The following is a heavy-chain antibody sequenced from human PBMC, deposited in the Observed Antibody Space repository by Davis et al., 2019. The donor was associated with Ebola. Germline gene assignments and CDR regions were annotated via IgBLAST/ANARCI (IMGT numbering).Heavy chain of an antibody. V-gene: IGHV1-46*01. CDR2: INPSGGST. Sequence: AASVKVSCKASGYTFTSYYMHWVRQAPGQGLEWMGIINPSGGSTSYAQRFQGRVTMTRDMSTSTVYMELSSLRSEDTAVYYCARGPVQLLPSWYFDLWGRGTLVTVSS. D-gene: IGHD2-15*01. J-gene: IGHJ2*01. CDR3: ARGPVQLLPSWYFDL. CDR1: GYTFTSYY.